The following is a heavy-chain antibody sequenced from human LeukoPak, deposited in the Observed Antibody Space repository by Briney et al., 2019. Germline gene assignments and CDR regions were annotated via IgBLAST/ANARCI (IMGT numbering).Heavy chain of an antibody. CDR2: IYTSGRT. CDR1: GGSISSYY. Sequence: SETLSLTCTVSGGSISSYYWSWIRQPAGKGLEWIGGIYTSGRTNYNTSLKSRVTMSVDTSKNQFSLKLSSVTAADTAVYYCARQYCSGGSCSFDYWGQGTLVTVSS. V-gene: IGHV4-4*07. J-gene: IGHJ4*02. CDR3: ARQYCSGGSCSFDY. D-gene: IGHD2-15*01.